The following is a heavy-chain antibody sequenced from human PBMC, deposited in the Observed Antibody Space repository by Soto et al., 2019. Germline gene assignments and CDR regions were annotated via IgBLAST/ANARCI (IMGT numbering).Heavy chain of an antibody. Sequence: QVQLVESGGGVVQPGRSLRLSCAASGFTFSSYGMHWVRQAPGKGLEWVAVIWYDGSNKYYADSVKGRFTISRDNSKNTLYLQMNSLRAEDTAVYYCARDTCPRYGDYGNWYFDLWGRGTLVTVSS. CDR1: GFTFSSYG. CDR3: ARDTCPRYGDYGNWYFDL. D-gene: IGHD4-17*01. J-gene: IGHJ2*01. V-gene: IGHV3-33*01. CDR2: IWYDGSNK.